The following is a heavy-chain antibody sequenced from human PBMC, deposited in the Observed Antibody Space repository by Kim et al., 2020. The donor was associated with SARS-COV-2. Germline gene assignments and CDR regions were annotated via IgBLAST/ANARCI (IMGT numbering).Heavy chain of an antibody. V-gene: IGHV3-48*03. CDR3: ARDFLRYFDWLLPPAAHDAFDI. CDR2: ISSSGSTI. J-gene: IGHJ3*02. CDR1: GFTFSSYE. Sequence: GGSLRLSCAASGFTFSSYEMNWVRQAPGKGLEWVSYISSSGSTIYYADSVKGRFTISRDNAKNSLYLQMNSLRAEDTAVYYCARDFLRYFDWLLPPAAHDAFDIWGQGTMVTVSS. D-gene: IGHD3-9*01.